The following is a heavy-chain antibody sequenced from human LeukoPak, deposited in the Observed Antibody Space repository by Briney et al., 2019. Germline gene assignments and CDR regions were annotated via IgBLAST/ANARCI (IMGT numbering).Heavy chain of an antibody. J-gene: IGHJ4*02. CDR2: IWYDGSNI. V-gene: IGHV3-33*06. CDR3: AKDRFTSWVGSEYYDSSGSFDY. CDR1: GFTFSSYG. D-gene: IGHD3-22*01. Sequence: GGSLRLSCAASGFTFSSYGMHWVRQAPGKGLEWVADIWYDGSNIYYADSVKGRFTISRDNSKNTLYLQMNSLRAEDTAVYYCAKDRFTSWVGSEYYDSSGSFDYWGQGTLVTVSS.